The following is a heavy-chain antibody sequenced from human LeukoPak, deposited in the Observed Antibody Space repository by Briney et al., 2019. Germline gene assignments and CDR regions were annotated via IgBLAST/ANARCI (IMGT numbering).Heavy chain of an antibody. D-gene: IGHD2-15*01. Sequence: GGSLRLSCAASGFTFRNYEMNWGRQAPGKGLEWVSLTSSSCSTTYYADSVKGRFTISRDNAKNSLYLQMNSLRAEDTAVYYCARGYCSGGSCYFDYWGQGTLVTVSS. CDR1: GFTFRNYE. CDR3: ARGYCSGGSCYFDY. CDR2: TSSSCSTT. V-gene: IGHV3-48*03. J-gene: IGHJ4*02.